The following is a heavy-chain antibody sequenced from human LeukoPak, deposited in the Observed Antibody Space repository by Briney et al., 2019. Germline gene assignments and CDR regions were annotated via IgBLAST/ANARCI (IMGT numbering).Heavy chain of an antibody. D-gene: IGHD3-10*01. CDR2: IYYSGST. V-gene: IGHV4-59*01. CDR3: ARGVERRDLWFGVYYYGMDV. Sequence: SSETLSLTCTVSGGCISSYYWSWIRQPPGKGLEWIGYIYYSGSTNYNPSLKSRVTISVDTSKNQFSLKLSSVTAADTAVYYCARGVERRDLWFGVYYYGMDVWGQGTTVIVSS. CDR1: GGCISSYY. J-gene: IGHJ6*02.